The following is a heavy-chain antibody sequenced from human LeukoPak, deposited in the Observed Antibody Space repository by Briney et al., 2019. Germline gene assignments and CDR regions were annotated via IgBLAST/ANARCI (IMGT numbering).Heavy chain of an antibody. Sequence: GGSLRLSCAASGFTFSSYEMNWVRQAPGKGLEWVALIWSDGSNENYADSVKGRFTISRDTSRNTLYLQMHSLRAEDTAVYYCARDADTSGSYWYFDLWGRGTQVTVSS. CDR1: GFTFSSYE. CDR3: ARDADTSGSYWYFDL. D-gene: IGHD3-22*01. V-gene: IGHV3-33*08. CDR2: IWSDGSNE. J-gene: IGHJ2*01.